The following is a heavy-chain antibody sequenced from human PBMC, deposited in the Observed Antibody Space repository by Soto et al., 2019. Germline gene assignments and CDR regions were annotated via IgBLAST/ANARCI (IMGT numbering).Heavy chain of an antibody. J-gene: IGHJ4*02. CDR3: ARGPNCRAPRYDFWSGYCSLWYFDY. Sequence: EVQLVESGGGLVKPGGSLRLSCAASGFTFSSYSMNWVRQAPGKGLEWVSSISSSSSYIYYADSVKGRFTISRDNAKNSLYLQMNSLRAEDTAVYYCARGPNCRAPRYDFWSGYCSLWYFDYWGQGTLVTVSS. V-gene: IGHV3-21*01. CDR2: ISSSSSYI. D-gene: IGHD3-3*01. CDR1: GFTFSSYS.